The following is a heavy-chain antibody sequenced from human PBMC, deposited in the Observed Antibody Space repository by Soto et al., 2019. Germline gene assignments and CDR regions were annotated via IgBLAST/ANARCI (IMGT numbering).Heavy chain of an antibody. V-gene: IGHV3-48*02. CDR2: ISSSSSTI. CDR1: GFTFSSYS. D-gene: IGHD1-7*01. J-gene: IGHJ2*01. CDR3: ARDLWNYDPWYFDL. Sequence: GGSLRLSCAASGFTFSSYSMNWVRQAPGKGLEWVSYISSSSSTIYYADSVKGRFTISRDNAKNSLYLQMNSLRDEDTAVYYCARDLWNYDPWYFDLWGRGTLVTVSS.